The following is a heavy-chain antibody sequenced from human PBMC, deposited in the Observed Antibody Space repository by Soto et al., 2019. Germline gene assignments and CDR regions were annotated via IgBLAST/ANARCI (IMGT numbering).Heavy chain of an antibody. V-gene: IGHV3-30-3*01. Sequence: QVQLVESGGGVVQPGRSLRLSCAASGFTFSSYAMHWVRQAPGKGLEWVAVISYDGSNKYYADSVKGRFTISRDNSKNTLYLQMNSLRAEDTAVYYCARGYGDSPLPIDYWGQGTLVTVSS. CDR1: GFTFSSYA. J-gene: IGHJ4*02. CDR2: ISYDGSNK. CDR3: ARGYGDSPLPIDY. D-gene: IGHD4-17*01.